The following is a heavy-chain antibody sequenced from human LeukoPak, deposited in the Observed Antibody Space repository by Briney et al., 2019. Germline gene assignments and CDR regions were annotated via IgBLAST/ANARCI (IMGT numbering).Heavy chain of an antibody. J-gene: IGHJ4*01. D-gene: IGHD3-9*01. CDR1: GGSISSYY. CDR3: ARVDLRYFDSLSTYYLDY. CDR2: IYYSGST. V-gene: IGHV4-59*01. Sequence: KPSETLSLTCTVSGGSISSYYWSWIRQPPGKGLEWIGYIYYSGSTNYNPSLKRRVTISVDTSKNQFSLKLSSVTAAATAVYYCARVDLRYFDSLSTYYLDYWGPGTLVTASS.